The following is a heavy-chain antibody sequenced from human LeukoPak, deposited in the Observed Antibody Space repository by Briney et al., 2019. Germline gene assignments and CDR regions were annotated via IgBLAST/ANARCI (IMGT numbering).Heavy chain of an antibody. V-gene: IGHV3-33*01. CDR3: ASGSGSYSLYFDY. CDR1: GFTFSSYG. D-gene: IGHD1-26*01. J-gene: IGHJ4*02. CDR2: IWYDGSNK. Sequence: GRSLRLSCAASGFTFSSYGMHWVRQAPGKGLEWVAVIWYDGSNKYYADSVKGRFTTSRDNSQNTLYLQMSSLRAEDTAVYYCASGSGSYSLYFDYWGQGTLVTVSS.